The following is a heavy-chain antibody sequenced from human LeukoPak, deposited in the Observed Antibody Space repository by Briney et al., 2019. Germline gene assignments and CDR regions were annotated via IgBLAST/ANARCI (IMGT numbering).Heavy chain of an antibody. J-gene: IGHJ6*02. D-gene: IGHD1-14*01. V-gene: IGHV3-66*03. CDR1: GFTVSSNY. CDR2: IYSCGST. Sequence: GGSLRLSCAASGFTVSSNYMSWVRQAPPKGLAGVAVIYSCGSTYYADSVKGRFTISRDNSKNTLSLKMNSLRAEDTAVYYCARETTGYYYGMDVWGQGTTVTVSS. CDR3: ARETTGYYYGMDV.